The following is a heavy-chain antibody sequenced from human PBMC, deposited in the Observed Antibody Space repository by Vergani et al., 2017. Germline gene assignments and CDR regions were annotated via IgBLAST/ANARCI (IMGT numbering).Heavy chain of an antibody. CDR2: IQFDGSNQ. CDR1: GFTLSNYD. V-gene: IGHV3-30*02. Sequence: QVQLVESGGGVVQRGGSLRLSCATSGFTLSNYDMQWIRQGPGKGLEFVAFIQFDGSNQYYADSVKGRFTLSRDFSKNTLYLQMNSLRTDDTATYYCATLFRGWGIDYWGQGTQVIVSS. CDR3: ATLFRGWGIDY. J-gene: IGHJ4*02. D-gene: IGHD3-16*01.